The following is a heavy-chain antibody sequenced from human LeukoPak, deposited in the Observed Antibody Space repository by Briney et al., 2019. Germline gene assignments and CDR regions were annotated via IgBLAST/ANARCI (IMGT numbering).Heavy chain of an antibody. Sequence: GGSLRLSCAASGFTFSSYGMHWVRQAPGKGLEWVAFIRYDGSNKYYADSVKGRFTISRDNSKNTLYLQMNSLRAEDTAVYYCAKSDFYDYVWGSYRTSPFDYWGQGTLVTVSS. CDR2: IRYDGSNK. CDR3: AKSDFYDYVWGSYRTSPFDY. V-gene: IGHV3-30*02. J-gene: IGHJ4*02. D-gene: IGHD3-16*02. CDR1: GFTFSSYG.